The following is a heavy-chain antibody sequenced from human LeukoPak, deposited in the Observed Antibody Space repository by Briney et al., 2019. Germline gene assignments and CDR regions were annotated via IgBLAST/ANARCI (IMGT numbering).Heavy chain of an antibody. Sequence: QPGGSLRLSCAASGFTFSSYEMIWVRQAPGKGLEWVSYISSSGSTIYYADSVKGRFTISRDNAKNTLFLQMNSLRAEDTAVYYCARGRYYAMDVWGQGTTVTVS. CDR2: ISSSGSTI. V-gene: IGHV3-48*03. CDR3: ARGRYYAMDV. J-gene: IGHJ6*02. CDR1: GFTFSSYE.